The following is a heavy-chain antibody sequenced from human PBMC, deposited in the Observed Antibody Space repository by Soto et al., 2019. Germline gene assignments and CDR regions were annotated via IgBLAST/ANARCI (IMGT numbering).Heavy chain of an antibody. J-gene: IGHJ6*02. Sequence: GGSLRLSCAASGFTFSSYGMHWVRQAPGKGLEWVAVISYDGSNKYYADSVKGRFTISRDNSKNTLYLQMNSLRAEDTAVYYCAKDPSRDYYYSGMDVWGQGTTVTVSS. V-gene: IGHV3-30*18. CDR3: AKDPSRDYYYSGMDV. CDR2: ISYDGSNK. CDR1: GFTFSSYG.